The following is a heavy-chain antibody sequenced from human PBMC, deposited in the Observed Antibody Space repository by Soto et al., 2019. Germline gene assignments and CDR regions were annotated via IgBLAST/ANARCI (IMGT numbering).Heavy chain of an antibody. CDR1: GDTFTDFY. D-gene: IGHD3-9*01. Sequence: ASVKVSCKASGDTFTDFYFHWVRQAPGQGLELMGWINPNSGVINYAPKFRGRVTMTSDTSISTAYMELTSLTSDDTAVYYCARRYRWFAHWGQGPLVTVSS. V-gene: IGHV1-2*07. CDR2: INPNSGVI. J-gene: IGHJ5*02. CDR3: ARRYRWFAH.